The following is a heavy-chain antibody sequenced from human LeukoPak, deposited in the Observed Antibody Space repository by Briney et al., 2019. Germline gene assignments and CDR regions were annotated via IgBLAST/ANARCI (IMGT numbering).Heavy chain of an antibody. V-gene: IGHV4-30-4*01. CDR3: AREPLWFGESLNYFDY. J-gene: IGHJ4*02. Sequence: SETLSLTCTVSGGSISSGDYYWSWIRQPPGKGLEWIGYIYYSGSTYYNPSLKSRVTISVDTSKNQFSLKLSSATAADTAVYYCAREPLWFGESLNYFDYWGQGTLVTVSS. D-gene: IGHD3-10*01. CDR2: IYYSGST. CDR1: GGSISSGDYY.